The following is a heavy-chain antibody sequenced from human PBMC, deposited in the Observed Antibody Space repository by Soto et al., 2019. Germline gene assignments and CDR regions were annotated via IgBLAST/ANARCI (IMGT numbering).Heavy chain of an antibody. J-gene: IGHJ6*02. CDR1: GGSISSSF. V-gene: IGHV4-59*01. Sequence: ETLSLTCSVSGGSISSSFWSWIRQPPGKELEWIGYISYSGSTTYNPSLKSRITLSVDTSKNQFSLRVASVTAADTAVYYCARGHRAMEYYYYYGMDVWGQGTTVTVSS. D-gene: IGHD5-18*01. CDR3: ARGHRAMEYYYYYGMDV. CDR2: ISYSGST.